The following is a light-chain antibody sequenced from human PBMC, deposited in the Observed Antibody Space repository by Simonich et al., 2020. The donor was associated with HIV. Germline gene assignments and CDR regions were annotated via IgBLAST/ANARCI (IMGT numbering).Light chain of an antibody. Sequence: QSALTQPASVSGSPGQSITISCTGTSSDVGGYKYVSWYQQHPGKAPKLMIYDVSTRPSWVSNRFSGSKSGNTASLTISGLQAEDEADYYCSSYTSSSSWVFGGGTKLTVL. J-gene: IGLJ3*02. V-gene: IGLV2-14*01. CDR1: SSDVGGYKY. CDR2: DVS. CDR3: SSYTSSSSWV.